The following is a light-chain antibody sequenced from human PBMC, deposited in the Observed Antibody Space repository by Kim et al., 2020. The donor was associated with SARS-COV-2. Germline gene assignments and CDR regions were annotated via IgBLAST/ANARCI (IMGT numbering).Light chain of an antibody. CDR2: DVT. V-gene: IGLV2-11*01. CDR1: SSDVGAYNY. J-gene: IGLJ1*01. Sequence: QSALTQPRSVSGSPGQSVTISCAGASSDVGAYNYVSWYQQHPDKAPKLIIYDVTKRPSGVPNRFSGSKSVNTASLTISGLQADDDADYYCCSYAGSYTYVFGTGTKVTVL. CDR3: CSYAGSYTYV.